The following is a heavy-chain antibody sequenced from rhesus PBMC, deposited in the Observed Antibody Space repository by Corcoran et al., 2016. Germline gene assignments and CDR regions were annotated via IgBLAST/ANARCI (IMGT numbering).Heavy chain of an antibody. CDR2: ISSASCYI. D-gene: IGHD5-24*01. Sequence: EVQLVESGGGLVQPGGSLRLSCAASGFPFSSYGISWVRQSPGKGLEWVSSISSASCYIYYSDSVKGRFTISRYKAKNSLSLQMNSRRAEDTAVFYCTRQDTDCFDYWGQGVLVTVSS. V-gene: IGHV3S16*01. CDR3: TRQDTDCFDY. CDR1: GFPFSSYG. J-gene: IGHJ4*01.